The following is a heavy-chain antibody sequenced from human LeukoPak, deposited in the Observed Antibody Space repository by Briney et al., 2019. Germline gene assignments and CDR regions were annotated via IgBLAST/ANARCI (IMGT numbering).Heavy chain of an antibody. CDR1: GGSISSYY. J-gene: IGHJ4*02. Sequence: SETLSLTCTVSGGSISSYYWSWIRQPPGKGLEWIGYIYYSGSTNYNPPLKSRVTISADTSKNQFSLKLSSVTAADTAAYYCARATRRVNYFDYWGQGTLVTVSS. CDR2: IYYSGST. D-gene: IGHD1/OR15-1a*01. CDR3: ARATRRVNYFDY. V-gene: IGHV4-59*01.